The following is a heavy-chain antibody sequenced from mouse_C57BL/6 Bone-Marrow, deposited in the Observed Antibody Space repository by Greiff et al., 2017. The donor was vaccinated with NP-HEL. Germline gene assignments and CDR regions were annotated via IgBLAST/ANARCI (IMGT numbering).Heavy chain of an antibody. D-gene: IGHD1-1*01. V-gene: IGHV5-17*01. Sequence: EVKLMESGGGLVKPGGSLKLSCAASGFTFSDYGMHWVRQAPEKGLEWVAYISSGSSTIYYADTVKGRFTISRDNAKNTLFLQMTSLRSEGTAMYYCARPGYYGSSYSWFAYWGQGTLVTVSA. CDR3: ARPGYYGSSYSWFAY. CDR1: GFTFSDYG. CDR2: ISSGSSTI. J-gene: IGHJ3*01.